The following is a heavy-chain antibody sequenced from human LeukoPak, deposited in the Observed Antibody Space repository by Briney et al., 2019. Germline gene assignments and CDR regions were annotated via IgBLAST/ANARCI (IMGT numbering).Heavy chain of an antibody. D-gene: IGHD3-10*01. V-gene: IGHV3-9*01. CDR1: GFTFSDYG. CDR2: ISWNSGSI. J-gene: IGHJ4*02. CDR3: AKDMTYGSGSYLVDY. Sequence: GGSLRLSCAASGFTFSDYGMSWVRQAPGKGLEWVSGISWNSGSIGYADSVKGRFTISRDNAKNSLYLQMNSLRAEDTALYYCAKDMTYGSGSYLVDYWGQGTLVTVSS.